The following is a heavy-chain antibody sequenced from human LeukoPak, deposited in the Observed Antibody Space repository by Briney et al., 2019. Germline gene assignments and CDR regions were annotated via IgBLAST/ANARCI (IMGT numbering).Heavy chain of an antibody. CDR2: IIPIFGTA. CDR1: GGTFSSYA. CDR3: ARAAGTNWGYDY. D-gene: IGHD7-27*01. Sequence: SVKVSCKASGGTFSSYAISWVRQSPGQGLEWMGGIIPIFGTANYAQKIQCIDTITTDESTSTAYMELSSLRCEDTAVYYCARAAGTNWGYDYWGQGTLVTVSS. V-gene: IGHV1-69*05. J-gene: IGHJ4*02.